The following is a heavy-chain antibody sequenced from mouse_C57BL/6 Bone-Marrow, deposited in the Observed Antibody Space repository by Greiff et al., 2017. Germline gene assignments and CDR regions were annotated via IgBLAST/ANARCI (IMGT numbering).Heavy chain of an antibody. CDR2: IYPRSGNT. D-gene: IGHD3-2*02. CDR1: GYTFTSYG. CDR3: ARDSSGYPFDY. J-gene: IGHJ2*01. V-gene: IGHV1-81*01. Sequence: VQLQQSGAELARPGASVKLSCKASGYTFTSYGISWVKQRTGQGLEWIGEIYPRSGNTYYNEKFKGKATLTADKSSSTAYIELRSLTSEDSAVYFCARDSSGYPFDYWGQGTTLTVSS.